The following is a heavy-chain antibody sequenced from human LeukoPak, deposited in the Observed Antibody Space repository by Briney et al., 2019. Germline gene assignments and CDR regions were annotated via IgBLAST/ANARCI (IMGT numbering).Heavy chain of an antibody. CDR2: IKQDESEK. D-gene: IGHD4-17*01. CDR1: GFTLSSSW. J-gene: IGHJ1*01. V-gene: IGHV3-7*03. Sequence: GGSLRLSCAASGFTLSSSWMSWVRQAPGKGLEWVANIKQDESEKDYVDSVKGRFTISRDNSKNTLYLQMNSLRAEDTAVYYCAKDIRSYAEYFQHWGQGTLVTVSS. CDR3: AKDIRSYAEYFQH.